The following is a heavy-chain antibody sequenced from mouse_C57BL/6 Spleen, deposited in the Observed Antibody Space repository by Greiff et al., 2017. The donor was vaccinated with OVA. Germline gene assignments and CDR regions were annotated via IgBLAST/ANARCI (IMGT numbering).Heavy chain of an antibody. CDR3: AIDRARYYGSSSYYFDY. CDR2: ISDGGSYT. CDR1: GFTFSSYA. V-gene: IGHV5-4*01. Sequence: EVQRVESGGGLVKPGGSLKLSCAASGFTFSSYAMSWVRQPPEKRLAWVATISDGGSYTYYPDNVKGRFPISSDNAKNNLYLQRSQLKSEDTAMYYCAIDRARYYGSSSYYFDYWGQGTTLTVSS. J-gene: IGHJ2*01. D-gene: IGHD1-1*01.